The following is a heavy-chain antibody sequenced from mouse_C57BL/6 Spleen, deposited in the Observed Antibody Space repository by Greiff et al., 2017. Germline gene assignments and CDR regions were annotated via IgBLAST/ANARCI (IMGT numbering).Heavy chain of an antibody. Sequence: EVQLQQSGAELVRPGASVKLSCTASGFNIKDDYMHWVKQRPEQGLEWIGWIDPENGDTEYASKFQGKATITADTSSNTAYLQLSSLTSEDTAVYYCTIYYGNVYAMDYWCQGTSVTVSS. CDR3: TIYYGNVYAMDY. D-gene: IGHD2-1*01. CDR1: GFNIKDDY. J-gene: IGHJ4*01. V-gene: IGHV14-4*01. CDR2: IDPENGDT.